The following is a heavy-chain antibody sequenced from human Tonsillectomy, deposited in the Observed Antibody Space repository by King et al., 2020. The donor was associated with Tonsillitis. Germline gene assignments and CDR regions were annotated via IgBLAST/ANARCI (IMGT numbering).Heavy chain of an antibody. CDR2: IGTAGDT. V-gene: IGHV3-13*04. D-gene: IGHD6-6*01. Sequence: VQLVESGGGLVQPGGSLRLSCAASGFTFSSYDMHWVRQATGKGLEWVSAIGTAGDTYYPGSVKGRFTISRENAKNSLYLQMNSLRAGDTAVYYCARWSSSYAFDIWGQGTMVTVSS. CDR1: GFTFSSYD. J-gene: IGHJ3*02. CDR3: ARWSSSYAFDI.